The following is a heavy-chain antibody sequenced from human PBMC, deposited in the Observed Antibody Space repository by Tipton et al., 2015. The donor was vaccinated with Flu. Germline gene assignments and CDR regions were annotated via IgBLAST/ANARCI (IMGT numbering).Heavy chain of an antibody. Sequence: TLSLTCTVPDYSISSGYYWGWIRQPPGKGLEWIGCISHSGRTYYNPSLKSRVTISVDTAKNQFSQRLSSVTAADTAVYYCARSTYHYGSGSSDYWGQGTLATVSS. CDR1: DYSISSGYY. V-gene: IGHV4-38-2*02. CDR2: ISHSGRT. J-gene: IGHJ4*02. D-gene: IGHD3-10*01. CDR3: ARSTYHYGSGSSDY.